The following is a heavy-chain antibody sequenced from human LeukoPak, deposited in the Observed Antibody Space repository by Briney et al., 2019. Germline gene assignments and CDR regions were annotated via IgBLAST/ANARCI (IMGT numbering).Heavy chain of an antibody. D-gene: IGHD6-19*01. V-gene: IGHV4-31*03. Sequence: PSETLSLTCTVSGGSISSGGYYWSWIRQHPGKGLEWIGYIYYSGSTYYNPSLKSRVTISVDTSKNQFSLKLSSVTAAGTAVYYCARAVSSGDSSGWKLYYYYGMDVWGQGTTVTVSS. CDR2: IYYSGST. CDR3: ARAVSSGDSSGWKLYYYYGMDV. CDR1: GGSISSGGYY. J-gene: IGHJ6*02.